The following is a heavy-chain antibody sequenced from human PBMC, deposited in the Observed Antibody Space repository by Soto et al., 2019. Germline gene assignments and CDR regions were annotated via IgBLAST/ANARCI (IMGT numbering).Heavy chain of an antibody. Sequence: GRSKRPPRAVSGLTFGGFASHRVRQPKGKGLEWVGRIRSKANSYATAYAASVKGRFTISRDNSKNTLYLQMNSLRAEDTAVYYCAKVLGPVSSTGMDVWGKGTTVIVS. CDR2: IRSKANSYAT. CDR3: AKVLGPVSSTGMDV. J-gene: IGHJ6*01. D-gene: IGHD6-13*01. V-gene: IGHV3-73*01. CDR1: GLTFGGFA.